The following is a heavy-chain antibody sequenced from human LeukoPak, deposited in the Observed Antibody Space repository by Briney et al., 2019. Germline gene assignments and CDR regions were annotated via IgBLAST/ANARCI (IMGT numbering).Heavy chain of an antibody. D-gene: IGHD3-10*01. CDR3: AKYTNLLLGFGELLSGGMDV. Sequence: GGSLRLSCAPSGFTLSSYAMRWVRQAPGEGLEWVSAISGSGGSTYYADFVKGRFTIYRDNSKNTLYLQMNSLRAEDTAVYYCAKYTNLLLGFGELLSGGMDVWGQGTTVTVSS. V-gene: IGHV3-23*01. CDR2: ISGSGGST. J-gene: IGHJ6*02. CDR1: GFTLSSYA.